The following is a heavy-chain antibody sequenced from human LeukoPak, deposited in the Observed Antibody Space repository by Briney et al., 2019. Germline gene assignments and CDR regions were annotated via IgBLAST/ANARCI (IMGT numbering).Heavy chain of an antibody. CDR2: INPNSGGT. CDR3: ASGYCDYYDSSGYCYYMDV. D-gene: IGHD3-22*01. CDR1: GYTFTSYG. Sequence: ASVKVSCKASGYTFTSYGISWARQAPGQGLEWMGWINPNSGGTNYAQKFQGRVTMTRDTSISTAYMELSRLRSDDTAVYYCASGYCDYYDSSGYCYYMDVWGKGTTVTVSS. V-gene: IGHV1-2*02. J-gene: IGHJ6*03.